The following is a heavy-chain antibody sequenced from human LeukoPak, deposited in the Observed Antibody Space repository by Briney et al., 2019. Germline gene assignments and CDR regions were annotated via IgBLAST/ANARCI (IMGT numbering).Heavy chain of an antibody. CDR1: GFTFIDYD. CDR2: IGIRGNT. V-gene: IGHV3-13*01. CDR3: ARGGIQVSGIDEFDY. D-gene: IGHD6-19*01. Sequence: GGSLRLSCAASGFTFIDYDMHWVRQVIGKGLEWVSAIGIRGNTHYSGSVKGRFTISRENAESSLYLQMNSLRAEDTAVYYCARGGIQVSGIDEFDYWGQGTLVTVSS. J-gene: IGHJ4*02.